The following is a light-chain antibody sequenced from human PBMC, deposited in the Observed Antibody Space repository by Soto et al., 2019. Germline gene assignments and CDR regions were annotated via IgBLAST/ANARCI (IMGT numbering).Light chain of an antibody. CDR3: QQYNYWPLT. V-gene: IGKV3-15*01. J-gene: IGKJ4*01. CDR2: GAS. Sequence: EVVMTQSPATLSVSPGETATLSCRASQSVRSNLAWYQQTPGQAPRLLIYGASTRATGITARFSGSGSGTDFTLTISSLQSEDVAIYHCQQYNYWPLTFGGGTKVEIK. CDR1: QSVRSN.